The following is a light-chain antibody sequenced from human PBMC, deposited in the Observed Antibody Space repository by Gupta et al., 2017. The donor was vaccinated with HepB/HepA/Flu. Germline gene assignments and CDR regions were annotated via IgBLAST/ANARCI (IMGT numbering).Light chain of an antibody. V-gene: IGLV2-14*03. Sequence: QSALTQPASLSASPGPAIPSPCPGTSSDVGGYNFVSWYQQHPSKAPSLMIYNVNVRPAGVANRFSGSKSGNTASLTISGLQAEDEADYYCRSSTTSSTLVFGTGTTVTVL. CDR1: SSDVGGYNF. J-gene: IGLJ1*01. CDR2: NVN. CDR3: RSSTTSSTLV.